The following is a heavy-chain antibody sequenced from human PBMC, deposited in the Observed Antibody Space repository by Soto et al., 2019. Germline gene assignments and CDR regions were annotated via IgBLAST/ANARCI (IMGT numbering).Heavy chain of an antibody. D-gene: IGHD3-22*01. CDR2: IYYSGNT. CDR3: ARPSSGYYGWYYFDY. V-gene: IGHV4-31*02. Sequence: TLSLTWTVSGDSISNGGYYWSWIRQHPGKGLEWIGYIYYSGNTNYNPSLKSRITISVDTSKNQFSLKLSSVTAADTAVYYCARPSSGYYGWYYFDYWGQGTLVTVSS. CDR1: GDSISNGGYY. J-gene: IGHJ4*02.